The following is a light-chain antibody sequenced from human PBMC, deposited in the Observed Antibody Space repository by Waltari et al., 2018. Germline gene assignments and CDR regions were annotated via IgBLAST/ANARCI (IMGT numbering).Light chain of an antibody. J-gene: IGKJ3*01. CDR3: QQYNNWPRV. CDR1: QSVSSN. V-gene: IGKV3-15*01. Sequence: EIVMTQSPATLSVSPGERATLSCRASQSVSSNLVWYQQKPGQAPRLLIYDASTRATGIPARFSGSGSGTEFTLTISSLQSEDFAVYRCQQYNNWPRVFGAGTKVDIK. CDR2: DAS.